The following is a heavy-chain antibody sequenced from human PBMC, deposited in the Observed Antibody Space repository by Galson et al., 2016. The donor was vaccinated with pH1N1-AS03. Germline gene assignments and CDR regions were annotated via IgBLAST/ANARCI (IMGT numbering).Heavy chain of an antibody. V-gene: IGHV2-5*02. CDR1: GFSLSTSGVG. Sequence: PALVKPTQTLTLTCTFSGFSLSTSGVGVGWIRQPPGKALEWLGIIYWDDYTRYSPSLKSRLTITRDTFKNQVVLTMTNMDPVDTATYYCARGYSGSYFHWFDPWGQGTLVTVSS. CDR2: IYWDDYT. D-gene: IGHD1-26*01. J-gene: IGHJ5*02. CDR3: ARGYSGSYFHWFDP.